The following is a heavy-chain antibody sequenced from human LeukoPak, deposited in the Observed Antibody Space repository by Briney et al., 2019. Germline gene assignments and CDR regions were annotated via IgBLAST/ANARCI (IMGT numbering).Heavy chain of an antibody. CDR1: GFTFSSYW. J-gene: IGHJ4*02. V-gene: IGHV3-7*01. CDR2: IKQDGSEK. Sequence: PGGSLRLSCAASGFTFSSYWMSWVRQAPGKGLEWAANIKQDGSEKYYVDSVKGRFTISRDNAKNSLYLQMNSLRAEDTAVYYCARPRGYCSGGSCRYYFDYWGQGTLVTVSS. CDR3: ARPRGYCSGGSCRYYFDY. D-gene: IGHD2-15*01.